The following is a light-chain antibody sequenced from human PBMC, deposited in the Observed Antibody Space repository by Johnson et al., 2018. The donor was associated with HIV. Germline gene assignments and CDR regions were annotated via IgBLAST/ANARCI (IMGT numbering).Light chain of an antibody. J-gene: IGLJ1*01. CDR1: SSNIGRNY. CDR2: ENN. V-gene: IGLV1-51*01. CDR3: ATWDSSLSGV. Sequence: QSVLTQPPSVSAAPGQKVTISCSGSSSNIGRNYVSWYQQLPGTAPKLLIFENNKRPSGIPDRFSGSKSGTSATLGITGLQTGDEADYYCATWDSSLSGVFGTGTKVTVL.